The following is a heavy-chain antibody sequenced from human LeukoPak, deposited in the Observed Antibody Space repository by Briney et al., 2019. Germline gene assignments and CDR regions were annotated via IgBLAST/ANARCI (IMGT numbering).Heavy chain of an antibody. CDR1: GFTFSTYW. J-gene: IGHJ4*02. V-gene: IGHV3-21*01. Sequence: GGSLRLSCAASGFTFSTYWMNWVRQAPGKGLEWVSSISSSSSYIYYADSVKGRFTISRDNAKNSLYLQMNSLRAEDTAVYYCARDSGGGYDFPYYFDYWGQGTLVTVSS. CDR3: ARDSGGGYDFPYYFDY. D-gene: IGHD5-12*01. CDR2: ISSSSSYI.